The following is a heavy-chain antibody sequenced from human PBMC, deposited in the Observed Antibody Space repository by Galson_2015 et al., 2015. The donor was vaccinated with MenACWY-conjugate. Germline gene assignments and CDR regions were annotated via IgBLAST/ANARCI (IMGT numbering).Heavy chain of an antibody. Sequence: QSGAEVTKAGEPLTISCKGSGYSFTSYWIGWVRQMPGKGLEWMGIINPGDSDTRYSPSFQGQVTISADKSISTAYLQWSSLKASDTAMYYCGTTGLRFLEWSTWGQGTLVTVSS. CDR2: INPGDSDT. J-gene: IGHJ4*02. V-gene: IGHV5-51*03. D-gene: IGHD3-3*01. CDR1: GYSFTSYW. CDR3: GTTGLRFLEWST.